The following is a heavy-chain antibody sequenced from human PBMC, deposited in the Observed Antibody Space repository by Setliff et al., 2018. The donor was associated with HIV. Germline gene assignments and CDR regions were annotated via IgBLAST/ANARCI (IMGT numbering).Heavy chain of an antibody. J-gene: IGHJ1*01. Sequence: GSLRLSCAASGFTFSSYAMSWVRQAPGKGLEWVSVIYSGGSSTYYADSVKGRFTISRDNSKNTLYLQMNGLRGDDTAVYYCAREMAATAHPDDPYFQHWGQGTLVTVSS. V-gene: IGHV3-23*03. D-gene: IGHD6-13*01. CDR3: AREMAATAHPDDPYFQH. CDR1: GFTFSSYA. CDR2: IYSGGSST.